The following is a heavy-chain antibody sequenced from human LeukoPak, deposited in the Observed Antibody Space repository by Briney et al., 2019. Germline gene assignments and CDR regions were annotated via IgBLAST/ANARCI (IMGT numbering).Heavy chain of an antibody. V-gene: IGHV4-34*01. CDR1: GGSFSGYY. D-gene: IGHD3-22*01. CDR2: INHSGST. CDR3: AMMRDSSGYRPSDY. Sequence: PSETLSLTCAVYGGSFSGYYWSWIRQPPVKGLEWIGEINHSGSTNYNPSLKSRVTISVDTSKNRFSLKLSSVTAADTAVYYCAMMRDSSGYRPSDYWGQGTLVTVPS. J-gene: IGHJ4*02.